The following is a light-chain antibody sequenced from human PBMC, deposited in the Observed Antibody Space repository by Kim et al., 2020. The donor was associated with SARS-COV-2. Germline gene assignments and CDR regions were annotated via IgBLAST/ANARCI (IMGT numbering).Light chain of an antibody. J-gene: IGKJ1*01. CDR1: QSVSSN. CDR2: GAS. V-gene: IGKV3-15*01. Sequence: EIVMTQSPATLSVSPGERATLSCRASQSVSSNLACYQQKPGQAPRLLIYGASTRATGIPARFSGSGSGTEFTLTISSLQSEDFGVYYCKQYNNWPRTFGQGTKV. CDR3: KQYNNWPRT.